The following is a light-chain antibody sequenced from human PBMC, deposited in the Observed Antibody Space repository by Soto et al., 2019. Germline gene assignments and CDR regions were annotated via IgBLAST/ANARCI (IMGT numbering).Light chain of an antibody. CDR3: QQRSTWPMT. Sequence: EIVLTQSPATLSLSPGDRATLSCRANQSVGSSLVWIRQRPGQAPSLVIYDAFNRASGTPARFSGSGSGTDFTLTISSLESADFATYYCQQRSTWPMTFGQGTRLEI. CDR2: DAF. CDR1: QSVGSS. J-gene: IGKJ5*01. V-gene: IGKV3-11*01.